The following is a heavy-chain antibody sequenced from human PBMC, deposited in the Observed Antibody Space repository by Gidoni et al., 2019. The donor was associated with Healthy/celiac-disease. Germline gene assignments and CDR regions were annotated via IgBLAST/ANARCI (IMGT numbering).Heavy chain of an antibody. J-gene: IGHJ3*02. CDR3: TSFYYYDSSGYWPSDAFDI. CDR2: IRSKANSYAT. CDR1: GFTFSGSP. V-gene: IGHV3-73*02. Sequence: EVQLVESGGGLVQPGGSLKLSCAASGFTFSGSPSHWVRQASGNGLEWVGRIRSKANSYATAYAASVKGRFTISRDDSKNTAYLQMNSLKTEDTAVYYCTSFYYYDSSGYWPSDAFDIWGQGTMVTVSS. D-gene: IGHD3-22*01.